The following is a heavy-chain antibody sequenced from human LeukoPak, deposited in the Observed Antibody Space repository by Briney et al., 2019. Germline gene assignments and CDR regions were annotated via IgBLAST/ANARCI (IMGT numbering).Heavy chain of an antibody. CDR3: ARAPKRFGELLSIAGFDY. D-gene: IGHD3-10*01. CDR2: MNPNSGNT. CDR1: GYTFTSYD. V-gene: IGHV1-8*03. Sequence: ASVKVSCKASGYTFTSYDINWVRQATGQGLEGMGWMNPNSGNTGYAQKFQGRVTITRNTSISTAYMELSSLRSEDTAVYYCARAPKRFGELLSIAGFDYWGQGTLVTVSS. J-gene: IGHJ4*02.